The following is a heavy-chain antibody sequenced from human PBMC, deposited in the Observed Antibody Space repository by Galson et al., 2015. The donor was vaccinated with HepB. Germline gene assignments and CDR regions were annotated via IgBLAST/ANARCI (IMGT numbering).Heavy chain of an antibody. CDR3: ARLHFTIFGVVIIGRYFDY. J-gene: IGHJ4*02. CDR1: SSSYY. V-gene: IGHV4-39*01. D-gene: IGHD3-3*01. CDR2: IYYSGST. Sequence: SSSYYWGWIRQPPGKGLEWIGSIYYSGSTYYNPSLKSRVTISVDTSKNQFSLKLSSVTAADTAVYYCARLHFTIFGVVIIGRYFDYWGQGTLVTVSS.